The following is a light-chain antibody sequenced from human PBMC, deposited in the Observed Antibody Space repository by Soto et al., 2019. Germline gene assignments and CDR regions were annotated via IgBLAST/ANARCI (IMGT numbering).Light chain of an antibody. CDR1: SSNIGTNT. J-gene: IGLJ1*01. V-gene: IGLV1-44*01. CDR3: AAWDDSLNGYV. CDR2: SYN. Sequence: QSVLTQPPSASGTPGQRVTISCSGSSSNIGTNTVNWYQHLPRTAPKLLIFSYNQRPSGVPDRFSGSKSGASAPLAISGLQPEDEADYYCAAWDDSLNGYVFGTGTKVTVL.